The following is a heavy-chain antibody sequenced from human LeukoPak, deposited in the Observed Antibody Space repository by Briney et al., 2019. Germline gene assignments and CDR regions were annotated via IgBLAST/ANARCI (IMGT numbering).Heavy chain of an antibody. CDR1: GGSISSYY. D-gene: IGHD6-19*01. CDR2: IYYSGST. J-gene: IGHJ4*02. Sequence: PSETLSLTCTVSGGSISSYYWSWIRQPPGKGLEWIGYIYYSGSTNYYPSLKSRVTISVDTSKNQFSLKLSSVTAADTAVYYCARDSSGWYYFDYWGQGTLVTVSS. CDR3: ARDSSGWYYFDY. V-gene: IGHV4-59*01.